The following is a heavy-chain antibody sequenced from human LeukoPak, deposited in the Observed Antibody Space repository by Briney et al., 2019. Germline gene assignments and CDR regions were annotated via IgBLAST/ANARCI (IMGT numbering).Heavy chain of an antibody. CDR1: GFTFSSYW. J-gene: IGHJ3*02. D-gene: IGHD5-12*01. CDR3: ARVKEASAFDI. CDR2: ISSSGSYI. Sequence: GGSLRLSCAASGFTFSSYWMSWVRQAPGKGLEWVSSISSSGSYIYYADSVRGPFTISRDNAKNSLYLQMNSLRAEDTAVYYCARVKEASAFDIRGQGTMVTVSS. V-gene: IGHV3-21*01.